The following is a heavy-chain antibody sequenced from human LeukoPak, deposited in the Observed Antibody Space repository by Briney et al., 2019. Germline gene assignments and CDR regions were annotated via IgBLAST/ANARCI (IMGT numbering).Heavy chain of an antibody. D-gene: IGHD3-22*01. V-gene: IGHV3-9*03. Sequence: GGSLRLSCAASGFTFDDYAMHWVRQAPAPGLEWVSGVSWNSGSIGYADSAKGRFTIFRVNAKNSLYLQMNSLRAEDMALYYCAKDINYYDSSGSYCDYWGQGTLVTVSS. CDR2: VSWNSGSI. CDR3: AKDINYYDSSGSYCDY. J-gene: IGHJ4*02. CDR1: GFTFDDYA.